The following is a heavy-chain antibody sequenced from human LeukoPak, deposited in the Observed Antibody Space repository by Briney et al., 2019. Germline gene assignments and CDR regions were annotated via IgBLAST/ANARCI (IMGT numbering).Heavy chain of an antibody. Sequence: PGGSLRLSCADSGFTFSRYWMSWVRQAPGKGLEWVANIKQDGSEKYYVDSVKGRFTISRDNAKNSLYLQMNSLRAEDTAVYYCARVEDDFWSFDYWGQGTLVTVSS. J-gene: IGHJ4*02. CDR1: GFTFSRYW. D-gene: IGHD3-3*01. CDR2: IKQDGSEK. CDR3: ARVEDDFWSFDY. V-gene: IGHV3-7*01.